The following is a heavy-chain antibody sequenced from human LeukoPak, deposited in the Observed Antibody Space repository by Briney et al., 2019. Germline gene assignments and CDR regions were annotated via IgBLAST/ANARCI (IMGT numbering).Heavy chain of an antibody. CDR3: ARVGGNYEGLIDY. Sequence: ASVKVSCKASGYTLTHYPIGWVRQAPGQGLEWMGWISAYNGYTNYPQSLQGRVTMTTDTSTGTAYMELRSLRFDDTAIYYCARVGGNYEGLIDYWGQGTLVTVSS. D-gene: IGHD1-26*01. J-gene: IGHJ4*02. V-gene: IGHV1-18*01. CDR1: GYTLTHYP. CDR2: ISAYNGYT.